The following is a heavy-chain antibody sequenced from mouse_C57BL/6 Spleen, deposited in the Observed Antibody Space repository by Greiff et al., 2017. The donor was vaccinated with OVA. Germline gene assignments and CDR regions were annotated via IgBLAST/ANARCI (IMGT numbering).Heavy chain of an antibody. Sequence: QVQLQQPGAELVRPGSSVKLSCKASGYTFTSYWMHWVKQRPIQGLEWIGNIDPSDSETHYTQKFKDKATLTVDNSSSTAYMQLSSLTSEDSAVYYCARSAQATAWFAYWGQGTLVTVSA. D-gene: IGHD3-2*02. J-gene: IGHJ3*01. CDR3: ARSAQATAWFAY. CDR2: IDPSDSET. CDR1: GYTFTSYW. V-gene: IGHV1-52*01.